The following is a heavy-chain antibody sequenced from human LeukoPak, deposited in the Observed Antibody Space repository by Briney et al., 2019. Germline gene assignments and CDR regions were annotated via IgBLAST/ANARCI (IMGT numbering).Heavy chain of an antibody. CDR1: GFTFSSYA. J-gene: IGHJ4*02. CDR2: ISGSGGST. CDR3: ARDSGWFRFDY. V-gene: IGHV3-23*01. Sequence: HPGGSLRLSCAASGFTFSSYAMSWVRQAPGKGLEWVSAISGSGGSTYYADSVKGRFTISRDNAKNSLFLQTNSLRVDDTAVYYCARDSGWFRFDYWGQGTLVTVSS. D-gene: IGHD6-19*01.